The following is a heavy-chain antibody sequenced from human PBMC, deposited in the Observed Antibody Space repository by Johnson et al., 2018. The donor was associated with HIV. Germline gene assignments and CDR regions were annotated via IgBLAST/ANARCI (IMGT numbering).Heavy chain of an antibody. D-gene: IGHD5-24*01. J-gene: IGHJ3*02. Sequence: VQLVESGGRVVQPGRSLRLSCATSGFTFSSYGMHWVRQAPGKGLEWVANIKQDGSEKSYVDSVKGRFTISRDNAKNSLYLQMNSLRAEDTAVYYCAREVRRWLQFDAFDIWGQGTMVTVSS. CDR2: IKQDGSEK. V-gene: IGHV3-7*01. CDR3: AREVRRWLQFDAFDI. CDR1: GFTFSSYG.